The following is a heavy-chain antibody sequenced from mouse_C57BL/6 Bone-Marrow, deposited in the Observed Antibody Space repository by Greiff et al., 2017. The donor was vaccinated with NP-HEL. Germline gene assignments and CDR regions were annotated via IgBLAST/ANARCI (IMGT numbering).Heavy chain of an antibody. CDR2: INPYNGGT. CDR1: GYTFTDYY. D-gene: IGHD2-3*01. V-gene: IGHV1-19*01. Sequence: VQLQQSGPVLVKPGASVKMSCKASGYTFTDYYMNWVKQSHGKSLEWIGVINPYNGGTSYNQKFKGKGTLTVDQSSSTAYMELNSLTSEDAAVYYCAKIGYYFAYWGQGTLVTVSA. J-gene: IGHJ3*01. CDR3: AKIGYYFAY.